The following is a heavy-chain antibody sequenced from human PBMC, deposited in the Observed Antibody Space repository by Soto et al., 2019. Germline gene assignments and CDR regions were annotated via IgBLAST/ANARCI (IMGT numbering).Heavy chain of an antibody. CDR2: IIPISGTA. CDR3: ARSQGSSTSLEIYYYYYYGMDV. D-gene: IGHD2-2*01. Sequence: QVQLVQSGAEVKKPGSSVKVSCKASGGTFSSYAISWVRQAPGQGLEWMGGIIPISGTANYSQKFQGRVTITADESTRTAYRARSSLRSEDAAVYYCARSQGSSTSLEIYYYYYYGMDVWGQRPTVTVSS. V-gene: IGHV1-69*01. J-gene: IGHJ6*02. CDR1: GGTFSSYA.